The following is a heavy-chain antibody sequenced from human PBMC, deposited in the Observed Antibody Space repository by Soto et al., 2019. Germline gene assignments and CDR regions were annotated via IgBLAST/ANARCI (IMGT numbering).Heavy chain of an antibody. CDR3: ARGYSGTYRSDY. Sequence: PGGSLRLSCAASGFTFSGYWMHWVRQAPGKGLLWVSRISSDGSSTTYADSVKGRFTISRDNAKNTLYLQMNSLRAEDTAVYYCARGYSGTYRSDYWGQGTLVTVSS. V-gene: IGHV3-74*01. CDR2: ISSDGSST. J-gene: IGHJ4*02. CDR1: GFTFSGYW. D-gene: IGHD1-26*01.